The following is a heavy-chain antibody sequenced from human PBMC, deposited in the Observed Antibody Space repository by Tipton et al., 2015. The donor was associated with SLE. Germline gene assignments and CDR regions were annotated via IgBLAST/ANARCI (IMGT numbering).Heavy chain of an antibody. CDR1: GGSVSSGSYY. Sequence: LRLSCTVSGGSVSSGSYYWSWIRQPPGKGLEWIGSIYYSGSTYYNPSLKSRVTISVDTSKNQFSLKLSSVTAADTAVYYCARDLVEWELRGHDAFDIWGQGTMVTVSS. D-gene: IGHD1-26*01. CDR2: IYYSGST. J-gene: IGHJ3*02. V-gene: IGHV4-39*07. CDR3: ARDLVEWELRGHDAFDI.